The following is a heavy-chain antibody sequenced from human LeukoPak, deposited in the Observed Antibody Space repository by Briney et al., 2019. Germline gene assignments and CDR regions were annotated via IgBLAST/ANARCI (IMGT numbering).Heavy chain of an antibody. CDR3: ARDGPRYCSGGSCPYYYYGMDV. D-gene: IGHD2-15*01. CDR1: GYTFTSYG. Sequence: ASVKVSCKASGYTFTSYGISWVRQAPGQGLEWMGWISAYNGNTNYAQKLQGRVTMTTDTSTSTAYMELRSLRSDDTAVYYCARDGPRYCSGGSCPYYYYGMDVWGQGTTVTVSS. V-gene: IGHV1-18*01. CDR2: ISAYNGNT. J-gene: IGHJ6*02.